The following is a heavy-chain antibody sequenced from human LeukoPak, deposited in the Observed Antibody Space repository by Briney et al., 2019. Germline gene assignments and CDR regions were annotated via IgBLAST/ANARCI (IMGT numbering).Heavy chain of an antibody. V-gene: IGHV1-69*04. J-gene: IGHJ6*02. D-gene: IGHD6-25*01. CDR3: ARDKRGMDV. CDR2: IIPILGIA. CDR1: GGTFSSYA. Sequence: SVKVSCKVSGGTFSSYAISWVRQAPGQGLEWMGRIIPILGIANYAQKFQGRVTITADKSTSTAYMELSSLRSEDTAVYYCARDKRGMDVWGQGTTVTVSS.